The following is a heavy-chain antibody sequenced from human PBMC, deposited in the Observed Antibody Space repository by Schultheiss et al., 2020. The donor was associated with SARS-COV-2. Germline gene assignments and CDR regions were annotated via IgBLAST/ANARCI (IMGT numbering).Heavy chain of an antibody. CDR3: AREGVVKAGVYSESSGMDV. CDR2: INPNSGVT. J-gene: IGHJ6*02. D-gene: IGHD2-8*01. CDR1: GYTFTGYY. Sequence: ASVKVSCKDSGYTFTGYYMHWVRQAPGQGLEWMGWINPNSGVTNYSQKFQGRVTMTRDTSISTAYMELSRLRSDYTAVNYCAREGVVKAGVYSESSGMDVWGQGTTVTVSS. V-gene: IGHV1-2*02.